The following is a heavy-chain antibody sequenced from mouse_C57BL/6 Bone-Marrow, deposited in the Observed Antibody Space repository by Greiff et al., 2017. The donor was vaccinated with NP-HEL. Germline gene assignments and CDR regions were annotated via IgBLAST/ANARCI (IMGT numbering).Heavy chain of an antibody. Sequence: VTLKECGAELVRPGASVKLSCTASGFNIKDDYMHWVKQRPEQGLEWIGWIDPENGDTEYASKFQGKATITADTSSNTAYLQLSSLTSEDTAVYYCTPYYGSSYYAMDYWGQGTSVTVSS. D-gene: IGHD1-1*01. V-gene: IGHV14-4*01. CDR3: TPYYGSSYYAMDY. CDR1: GFNIKDDY. CDR2: IDPENGDT. J-gene: IGHJ4*01.